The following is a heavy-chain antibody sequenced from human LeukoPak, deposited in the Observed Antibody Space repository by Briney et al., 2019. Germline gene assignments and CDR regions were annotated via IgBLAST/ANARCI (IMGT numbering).Heavy chain of an antibody. CDR3: ARDSIFDY. CDR2: ITSDGSST. Sequence: GGSLRLSCAASGFTFSNYCMHWVRQAPGKGLVWVSRITSDGSSTNYADSVKGRFTISRDNSKNTLYLQMNSLKAEDTAVYYCARDSIFDYWGQRTLVTVSS. J-gene: IGHJ4*02. CDR1: GFTFSNYC. D-gene: IGHD2/OR15-2a*01. V-gene: IGHV3-74*01.